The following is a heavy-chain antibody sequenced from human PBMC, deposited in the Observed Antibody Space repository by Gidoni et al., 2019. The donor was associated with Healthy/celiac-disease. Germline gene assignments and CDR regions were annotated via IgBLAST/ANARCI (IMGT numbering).Heavy chain of an antibody. V-gene: IGHV4-39*01. Sequence: QLQLQESGPGLVKPSETLSLTCTVSGGSISSSSYYWGWIRQPPGKGLEWIGSIYYSGSTYYNPSLKSRVTISVDTSKNQFSLKLSSVTAADTAVYYCAIQEQTFDWLLLDAFDIWGQGTMVTVSS. CDR3: AIQEQTFDWLLLDAFDI. J-gene: IGHJ3*02. D-gene: IGHD3-9*01. CDR1: GGSISSSSYY. CDR2: IYYSGST.